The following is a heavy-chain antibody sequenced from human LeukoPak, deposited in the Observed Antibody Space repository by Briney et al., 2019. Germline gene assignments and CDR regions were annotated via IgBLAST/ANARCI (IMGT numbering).Heavy chain of an antibody. CDR3: ARRPDTAMALLGYYYYGMDV. Sequence: ASVKVCCKASGYTFTSYGISWVRQAPGQGLEWMGWISAYNGNTNYAQKLQGRVTMTTDTSTSTAYMELRSLRSDDTAVYYCARRPDTAMALLGYYYYGMDVWGQGTTVTVSS. V-gene: IGHV1-18*01. CDR1: GYTFTSYG. D-gene: IGHD5-18*01. CDR2: ISAYNGNT. J-gene: IGHJ6*02.